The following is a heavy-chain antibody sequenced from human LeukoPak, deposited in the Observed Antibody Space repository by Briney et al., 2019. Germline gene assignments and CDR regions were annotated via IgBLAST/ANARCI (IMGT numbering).Heavy chain of an antibody. CDR2: IYPGDSDT. Sequence: GESLKISRKGCGYSFTNYWIGWVRQMSGKGLEWMGIIYPGDSDTRYSPSFQGQVTCSADKSISTAYLQWSSLKASDTAMYYCARLPDYYDSSGSYHLDYWGQGTLVTVSS. V-gene: IGHV5-51*01. J-gene: IGHJ4*02. CDR3: ARLPDYYDSSGSYHLDY. D-gene: IGHD3-22*01. CDR1: GYSFTNYW.